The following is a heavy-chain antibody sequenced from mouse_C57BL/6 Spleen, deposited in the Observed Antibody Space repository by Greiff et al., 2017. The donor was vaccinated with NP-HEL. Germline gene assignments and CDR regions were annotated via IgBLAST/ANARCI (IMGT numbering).Heavy chain of an antibody. D-gene: IGHD6-1*01. CDR3: ARARRGRLATDYAMDD. Sequence: QVQLQQSDAELVKPGASVKISCKVSGYTFTDHTIHWMKQRPEQGLEWIGYIYPRDGSTKYNEKFKGKATLTADKSSSPAYMQLNSLTSEASAVYCCARARRGRLATDYAMDDWGQGTLVTVSS. CDR2: IYPRDGST. J-gene: IGHJ4*01. CDR1: GYTFTDHT. V-gene: IGHV1-78*01.